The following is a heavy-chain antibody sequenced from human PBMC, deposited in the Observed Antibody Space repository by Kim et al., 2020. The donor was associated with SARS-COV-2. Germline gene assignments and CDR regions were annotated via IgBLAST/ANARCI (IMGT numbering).Heavy chain of an antibody. Sequence: SETLSLTCTVSGGSISSYYWSWIRQPPGKGLEWIGYIYYSGSTNYNPSLKSRVTISVDTSKNQFSLKLSSVTAADTAVYYCARDRSGWYSNYGMDVWVQG. D-gene: IGHD6-19*01. CDR1: GGSISSYY. J-gene: IGHJ6*02. V-gene: IGHV4-59*01. CDR2: IYYSGST. CDR3: ARDRSGWYSNYGMDV.